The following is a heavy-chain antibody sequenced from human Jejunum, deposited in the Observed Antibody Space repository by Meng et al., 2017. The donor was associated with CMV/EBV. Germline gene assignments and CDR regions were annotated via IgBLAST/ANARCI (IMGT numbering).Heavy chain of an antibody. D-gene: IGHD3-10*01. CDR2: ISVSGDST. CDR1: RFTFFGYD. V-gene: IGHV3-23*01. Sequence: AFRFTFFGYDMTWVRQSPGKGLEWVLSISVSGDSTYYEDSVKGRFTVARDNSKNTLYLQMNSLRAEDTAVYFCAKGRSGGYYKFDNWGQGTLVTVSS. J-gene: IGHJ4*02. CDR3: AKGRSGGYYKFDN.